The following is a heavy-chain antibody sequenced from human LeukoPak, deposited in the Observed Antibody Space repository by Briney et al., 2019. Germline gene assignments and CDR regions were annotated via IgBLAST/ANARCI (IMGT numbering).Heavy chain of an antibody. CDR2: IYYSRST. Sequence: SQTLSLTCTVSGGSISNGDYYWSWIRQPPGTGLEWIGYIYYSRSTYYNLSLKSRVTISVDTSKNQFSLKLSSVTAADTAVFYCSRDQLPYYWFDPWGRGTLVTVSS. V-gene: IGHV4-30-4*08. CDR3: SRDQLPYYWFDP. CDR1: GGSISNGDYY. J-gene: IGHJ5*02. D-gene: IGHD2-2*02.